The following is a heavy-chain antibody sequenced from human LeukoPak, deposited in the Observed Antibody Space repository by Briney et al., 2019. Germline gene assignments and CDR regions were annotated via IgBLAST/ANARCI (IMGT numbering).Heavy chain of an antibody. J-gene: IGHJ3*02. CDR3: ARHSGGYFGQRKNAFDI. CDR2: IYYTGST. V-gene: IGHV4-59*08. Sequence: SETLSLTCTVSGGSISGYYWSWIRQPPGKRLEWIGSIYYTGSTNYNPSLKSRVTFSVDTSKNQFSLRLSSVTAADRAVFYCARHSGGYFGQRKNAFDIWGQGTLVTVSS. CDR1: GGSISGYY. D-gene: IGHD1-26*01.